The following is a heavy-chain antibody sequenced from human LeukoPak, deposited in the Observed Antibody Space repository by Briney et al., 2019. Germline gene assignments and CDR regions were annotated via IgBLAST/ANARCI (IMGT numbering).Heavy chain of an antibody. J-gene: IGHJ3*02. CDR2: IYYSGST. CDR1: GGSISSGGYY. CDR3: ARVSTMVRANGDAFDI. V-gene: IGHV4-31*03. Sequence: SETLSLTCTVSGGSISSGGYYWSWIRQHPGKGLEWIGYIYYSGSTYYNPSLKSRVTISVDTSKNQFSLKLSSVTAADTAVYYCARVSTMVRANGDAFDIWGQGTMVTVSS. D-gene: IGHD3-10*01.